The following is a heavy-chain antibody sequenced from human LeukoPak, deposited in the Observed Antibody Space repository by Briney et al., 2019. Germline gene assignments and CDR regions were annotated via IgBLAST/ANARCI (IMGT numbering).Heavy chain of an antibody. Sequence: SETLSLTCTVSGGSISSSSDYWGWIRQAPGKGLEWIGSIYYHENTYYNSSLKSRVTISVDKSKNQFSLKLSSVTAADTAVYYCASPRAERSTWYAVDYWGQGTLVTVSA. D-gene: IGHD6-13*01. CDR3: ASPRAERSTWYAVDY. V-gene: IGHV4-39*07. CDR1: GGSISSSSDY. CDR2: IYYHENT. J-gene: IGHJ4*02.